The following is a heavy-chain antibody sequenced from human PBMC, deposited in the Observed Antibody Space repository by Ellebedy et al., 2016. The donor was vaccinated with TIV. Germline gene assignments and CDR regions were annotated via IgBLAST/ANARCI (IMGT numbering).Heavy chain of an antibody. CDR1: GFTFSYYA. Sequence: PGGSLRLSCTASGFTFSYYAMSWLRQAPGRGLEWVSTVSYTGAATYFADSVKGRFTISRDNSKNTLYLHMDSLRAADTAIYYCAKVMTGYSYAPDDFWGQGTLVTVSS. CDR2: VSYTGAAT. CDR3: AKVMTGYSYAPDDF. V-gene: IGHV3-23*01. J-gene: IGHJ4*02. D-gene: IGHD5-18*01.